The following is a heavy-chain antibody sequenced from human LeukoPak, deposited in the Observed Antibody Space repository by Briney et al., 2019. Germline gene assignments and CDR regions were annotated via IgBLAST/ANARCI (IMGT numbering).Heavy chain of an antibody. CDR1: GYSFTSYW. Sequence: GESLKISCKGSGYSFTSYWIGWVRQMPGKGLEWMGIFYPGDSDTRYSPSFQGQVTIAADKSIRSAYMQWSSLKASDTAMYYCARGGGGYDILTGYYTEDYFDYWGQGTLVTVSS. CDR3: ARGGGGYDILTGYYTEDYFDY. J-gene: IGHJ4*02. CDR2: FYPGDSDT. V-gene: IGHV5-51*01. D-gene: IGHD3-9*01.